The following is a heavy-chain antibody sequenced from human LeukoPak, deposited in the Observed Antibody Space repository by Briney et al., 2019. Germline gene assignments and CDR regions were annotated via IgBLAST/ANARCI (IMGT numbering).Heavy chain of an antibody. Sequence: GGSLRLSCAASGFTFSSYAMHWVRQAPGKGLEWVAVISYDGSNKYYADSVKGRFTISRDNSKNTLYLQMNSLRAEDTAVYYCAKGGKWIQLWFDRGDFGDYWGQGTLVTVSS. J-gene: IGHJ4*02. CDR3: AKGGKWIQLWFDRGDFGDY. CDR2: ISYDGSNK. CDR1: GFTFSSYA. D-gene: IGHD5-18*01. V-gene: IGHV3-30-3*01.